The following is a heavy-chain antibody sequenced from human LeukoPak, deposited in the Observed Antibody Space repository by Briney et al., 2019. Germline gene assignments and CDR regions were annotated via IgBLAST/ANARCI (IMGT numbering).Heavy chain of an antibody. V-gene: IGHV3-7*05. J-gene: IGHJ4*02. D-gene: IGHD3-10*01. CDR3: ATRGGDY. Sequence: PGGSLRLSCAASGFIFSSYWMTWVRQAPGKGLEWVANIMTDGSEKYYVDSVKGRFTISRDNAKNSLYLQMNSLRAEDTAVYYCATRGGDYWGQGTLVTVSS. CDR1: GFIFSSYW. CDR2: IMTDGSEK.